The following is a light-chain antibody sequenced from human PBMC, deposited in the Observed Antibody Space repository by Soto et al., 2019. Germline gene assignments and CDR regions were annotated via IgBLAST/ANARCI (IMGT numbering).Light chain of an antibody. V-gene: IGKV3-20*01. CDR2: GAS. CDR1: QSVGSY. CDR3: QQYGNSRT. J-gene: IGKJ1*01. Sequence: EILLTQSPATMSVSPGERDTFSCRASQSVGSYVAWYQHKPGQGPRLLIYGASSRATGIPDRFSGSGSGTDFTLTISRLEPEDCAVYYCQQYGNSRTFGQGTKVDIK.